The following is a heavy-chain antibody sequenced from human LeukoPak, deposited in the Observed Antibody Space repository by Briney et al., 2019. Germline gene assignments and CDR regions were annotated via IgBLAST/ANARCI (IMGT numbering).Heavy chain of an antibody. CDR1: GDTFSRSF. D-gene: IGHD2-15*01. CDR2: ISGSGVST. Sequence: GGSLRLSCPDCGDTFSRSFITGARQAPGKGLEWVSSISGSGVSTYYADSVKGRFTISRDNSMNTLYLHMNSPIAEDIALYTSAIPRLSVVMVATTEDYWGQGTRVTVSS. V-gene: IGHV3-23*01. J-gene: IGHJ4*02. CDR3: AIPRLSVVMVATTEDY.